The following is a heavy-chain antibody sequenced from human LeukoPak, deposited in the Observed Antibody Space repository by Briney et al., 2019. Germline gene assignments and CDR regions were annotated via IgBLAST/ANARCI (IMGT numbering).Heavy chain of an antibody. V-gene: IGHV1-18*01. D-gene: IGHD2-2*01. Sequence: ASVKVSCKASGYTFTSYGISWVRQAPGQGLEWMGWISTYNGNTNYAQKLQGRVTMTTDTSTSTAYMELRSLRFDDTAVYYCARDQGGYCSSTSCYHFDYWGQGTLVTVSS. CDR2: ISTYNGNT. J-gene: IGHJ4*02. CDR1: GYTFTSYG. CDR3: ARDQGGYCSSTSCYHFDY.